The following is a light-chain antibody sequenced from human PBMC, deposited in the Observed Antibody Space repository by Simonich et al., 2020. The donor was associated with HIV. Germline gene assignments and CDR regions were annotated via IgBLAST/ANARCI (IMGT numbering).Light chain of an antibody. V-gene: IGKV4-1*01. J-gene: IGKJ2*01. CDR1: QSVLYSSNNKNY. CDR3: QQYYSTPLT. CDR2: WGP. Sequence: DIVMTQSPDSLAVSLGERATINCKSSQSVLYSSNNKNYLAWYQQKPGQPPKLLIYWGPPREAGVPDRCSGSGSGTDFTLTISSRQAEDVALYYCQQYYSTPLTFGQGTKLEIK.